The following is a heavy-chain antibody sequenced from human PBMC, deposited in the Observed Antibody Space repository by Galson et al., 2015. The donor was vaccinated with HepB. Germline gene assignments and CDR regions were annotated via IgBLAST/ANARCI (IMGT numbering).Heavy chain of an antibody. J-gene: IGHJ4*02. CDR2: ISSSSSTI. CDR3: AMYSYGQDYYFDY. D-gene: IGHD5-18*01. Sequence: SLRLSCAASGFTFSSYSMNWVRQAPGKGLEWVSYISSSSSTIYYADSVKGRFTISRDNAKNSLYLQMNSLRAEDTAMYYCAMYSYGQDYYFDYWGQGTLVTVSS. V-gene: IGHV3-48*04. CDR1: GFTFSSYS.